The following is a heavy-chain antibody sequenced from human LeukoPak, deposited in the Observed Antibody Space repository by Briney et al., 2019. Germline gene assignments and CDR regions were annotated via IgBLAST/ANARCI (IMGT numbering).Heavy chain of an antibody. V-gene: IGHV3-73*01. CDR3: SGWDGSYEY. D-gene: IGHD3-10*01. CDR1: GFTFSDAT. Sequence: GGSLRLSCAASGFTFSDATIYGVRQVSGKGLEWLGHIRTKANTYATAVAASVKGRFTIARLDSRNTAYLQMNSLKSEDTAVYYCSGWDGSYEYWGQGTLVTVSS. CDR2: IRTKANTYAT. J-gene: IGHJ4*02.